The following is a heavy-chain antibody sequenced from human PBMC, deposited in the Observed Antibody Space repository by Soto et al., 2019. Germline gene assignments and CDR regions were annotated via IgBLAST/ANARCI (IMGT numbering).Heavy chain of an antibody. CDR3: ARDLEGATKWGWFDP. J-gene: IGHJ5*02. CDR2: IIPIFGTA. Sequence: QVQLVQSGAEVKKPGSSLKVSCKASGGTFSSYAIIWVRQAPGQGLEWMGGIIPIFGTANYAQKFQGRVTITADESTSTAYMELSSLRSEDTAVYYCARDLEGATKWGWFDPWGQGTLVTVSS. V-gene: IGHV1-69*01. D-gene: IGHD1-26*01. CDR1: GGTFSSYA.